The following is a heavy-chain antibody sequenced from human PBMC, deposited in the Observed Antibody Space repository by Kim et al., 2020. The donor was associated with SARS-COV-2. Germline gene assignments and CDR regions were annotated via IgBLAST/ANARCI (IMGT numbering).Heavy chain of an antibody. Sequence: SQTLSLTCVISGDSVSTGSAAWNWIRQSPSRGLEWLGRIYYRSEWFTDYAVSVKSRISIKSDTSKNHFSLHLKSATPDDTAVYFCARDRGTSWPFDHWGQ. V-gene: IGHV6-1*01. D-gene: IGHD2-2*01. J-gene: IGHJ4*02. CDR3: ARDRGTSWPFDH. CDR1: GDSVSTGSAA. CDR2: IYYRSEWFT.